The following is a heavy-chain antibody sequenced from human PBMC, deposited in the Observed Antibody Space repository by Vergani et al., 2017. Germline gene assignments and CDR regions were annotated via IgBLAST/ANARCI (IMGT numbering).Heavy chain of an antibody. Sequence: QVQLVQSGAEVKKPGASVKVSCKASGYTFTGYYMHWVRQAPGQGLEWMGWINPNSGNTNYAQKLQGRVTMTTDTSTSTAYMELRSLRSDDTAVYYCARDLAMVSPNFDYWGQGTLVTVSS. CDR2: INPNSGNT. V-gene: IGHV1-2*02. CDR3: ARDLAMVSPNFDY. D-gene: IGHD5-18*01. J-gene: IGHJ4*02. CDR1: GYTFTGYY.